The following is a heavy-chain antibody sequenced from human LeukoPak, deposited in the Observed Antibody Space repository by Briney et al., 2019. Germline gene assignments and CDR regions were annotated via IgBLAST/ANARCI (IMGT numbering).Heavy chain of an antibody. J-gene: IGHJ4*02. Sequence: PGGSLRLSCAASGFTFSNYEMKWVRQAPGKGLEWVSYISRSGSTIYYADSVKGRFTISRDNAKNSLYLQMNSLRAEDTAVYYCARDTPNYYDSSGLDYWGQGTLVTVSS. CDR3: ARDTPNYYDSSGLDY. CDR1: GFTFSNYE. CDR2: ISRSGSTI. D-gene: IGHD3-22*01. V-gene: IGHV3-48*03.